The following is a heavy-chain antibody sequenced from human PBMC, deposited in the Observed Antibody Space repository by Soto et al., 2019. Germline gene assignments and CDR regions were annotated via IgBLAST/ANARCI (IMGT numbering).Heavy chain of an antibody. Sequence: SVKVSCKGFGYTFTNYAVHWVRQAPGQRLEWMGWINAGNGNRKYSQHFQGRITLTSDTPASTVYMELSSLIFEDAAVYFCAISGTGAWGTYFNERAFWGRGTRVTVSS. CDR3: AISGTGAWGTYFNERAF. J-gene: IGHJ6*04. V-gene: IGHV1-3*01. CDR1: GYTFTNYA. D-gene: IGHD1-26*01. CDR2: INAGNGNR.